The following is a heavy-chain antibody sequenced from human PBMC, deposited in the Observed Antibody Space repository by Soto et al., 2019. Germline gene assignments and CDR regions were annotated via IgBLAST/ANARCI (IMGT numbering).Heavy chain of an antibody. Sequence: ASVKVSCKASGYTFTIYGIHWVRKAPGQRLEWMGWLNAANGDTKYSPKFQGRVTITRDTSASTAYMELSSLRSEDTAVYYCVRRHVSATGIDWFDPWGQGTLVTVSS. CDR3: VRRHVSATGIDWFDP. V-gene: IGHV1-3*01. CDR2: LNAANGDT. D-gene: IGHD6-13*01. J-gene: IGHJ5*02. CDR1: GYTFTIYG.